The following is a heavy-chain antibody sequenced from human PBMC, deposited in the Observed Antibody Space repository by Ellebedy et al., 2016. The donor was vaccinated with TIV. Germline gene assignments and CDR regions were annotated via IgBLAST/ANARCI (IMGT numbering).Heavy chain of an antibody. J-gene: IGHJ3*02. D-gene: IGHD1-7*01. V-gene: IGHV3-53*01. CDR2: IYSGGST. Sequence: GGSLRLSXAASGFTFSSYSMNWVRQAPGKGLEWVSVIYSGGSTYYADSVKGRFTISRDNSKNTLYLQMNSLRAEDTAVYYCARVLRELSDAFDIWGQGTMVTVSS. CDR1: GFTFSSYS. CDR3: ARVLRELSDAFDI.